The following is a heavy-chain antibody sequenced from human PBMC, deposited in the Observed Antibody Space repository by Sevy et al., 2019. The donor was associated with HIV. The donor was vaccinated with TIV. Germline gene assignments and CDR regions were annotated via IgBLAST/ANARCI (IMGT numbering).Heavy chain of an antibody. CDR1: GFTLSPYS. Sequence: GGSLRLSCAASGFTLSPYSMEWVRQAPGKGLEWVSHISSSSNIIYYADSVKGRFTVSRDNAKNSLYLRMDSLRDEETAGYYCARDAMRVGNSNYYYGMDVWGQGTTVTVSS. V-gene: IGHV3-48*02. CDR2: ISSSSNII. D-gene: IGHD2-2*01. J-gene: IGHJ6*02. CDR3: ARDAMRVGNSNYYYGMDV.